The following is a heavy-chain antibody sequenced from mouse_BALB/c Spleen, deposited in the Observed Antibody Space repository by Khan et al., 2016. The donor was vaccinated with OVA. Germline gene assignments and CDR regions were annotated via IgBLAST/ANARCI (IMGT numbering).Heavy chain of an antibody. V-gene: IGHV5-6-5*01. CDR2: ISSGGST. J-gene: IGHJ3*01. D-gene: IGHD1-2*01. CDR3: ARGRSNTASWFAY. CDR1: GFTFSSYA. Sequence: EVELVESGGGLVKPGGSLKLSCAASGFTFSSYAMSWVRQTPEKRLEWVASISSGGSTYYPDSVKGRFTISRDNARNILYLQMSSLRAEDTAMYYWARGRSNTASWFAYWGQGTLVTVSA.